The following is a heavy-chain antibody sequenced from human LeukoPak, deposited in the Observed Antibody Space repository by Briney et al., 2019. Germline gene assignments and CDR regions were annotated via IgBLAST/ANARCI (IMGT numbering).Heavy chain of an antibody. D-gene: IGHD3-22*01. CDR1: GFTFSSYA. CDR3: AKDLRHYDSSGYYSY. J-gene: IGHJ4*02. CDR2: ISGSGGST. Sequence: GGSLRLSCAASGFTFSSYAMSWVRQAPGKRLEWVSAISGSGGSTYYADSVKGRFTISRDNSKNTLYLQMNSLRAEDTAVYYCAKDLRHYDSSGYYSYWGQGTLVTVSS. V-gene: IGHV3-23*01.